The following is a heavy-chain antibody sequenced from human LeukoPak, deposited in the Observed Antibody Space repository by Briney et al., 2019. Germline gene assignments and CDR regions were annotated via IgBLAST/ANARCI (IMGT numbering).Heavy chain of an antibody. CDR1: GGSFSGYY. Sequence: SETLSLTCAVYGGSFSGYYWSWIRQPPGKGLEWIGEINHSGSTNYNPSLKSRVTILVDTSKNQFSLKLSSVTAADTAVYYCARGCRYCSSTSCQYYFDYWGQGTLVTVSS. CDR2: INHSGST. D-gene: IGHD2-2*01. V-gene: IGHV4-34*01. CDR3: ARGCRYCSSTSCQYYFDY. J-gene: IGHJ4*02.